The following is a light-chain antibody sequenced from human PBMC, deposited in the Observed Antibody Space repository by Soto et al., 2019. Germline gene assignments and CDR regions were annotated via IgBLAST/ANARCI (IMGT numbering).Light chain of an antibody. CDR1: QGIRSE. Sequence: AIQMTQSPSSLSASVGDRVIITCRASQGIRSELAWYQQKPGKAPDLLIYAASTLQPGVPYRFSGSGSCAHLTLTISNLQPEDFATYYCLHDYNYPRTFGRGTKVEVK. CDR3: LHDYNYPRT. J-gene: IGKJ1*01. V-gene: IGKV1-6*01. CDR2: AAS.